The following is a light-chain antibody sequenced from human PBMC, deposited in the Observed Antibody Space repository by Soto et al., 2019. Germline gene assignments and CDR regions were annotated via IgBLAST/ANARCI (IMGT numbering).Light chain of an antibody. J-gene: IGKJ5*01. V-gene: IGKV1-39*01. CDR3: QQHGISHIT. CDR2: AAS. Sequence: DIQMTQSPSSMSASVGDRVTITCRAGQSISTYLNWYQQKSGKPPKLLISAASSLQSGVPSRFSGSGSGTDFTLTISSLQPEDFAVYYCQQHGISHITFGQGTRLEIK. CDR1: QSISTY.